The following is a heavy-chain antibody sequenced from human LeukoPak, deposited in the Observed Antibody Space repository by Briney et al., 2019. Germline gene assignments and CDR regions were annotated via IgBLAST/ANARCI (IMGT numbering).Heavy chain of an antibody. Sequence: PGGSLRLSCAASGFTFSSYWMSWVHQAPGKGLEWVANIKQDGSEKYYVDSVKGRFTISRDNAKNSLYLQMNSLRAEDTAVYYCARTWRYYDFWSGYYWDYWGQGTLVTVSS. J-gene: IGHJ4*02. V-gene: IGHV3-7*01. CDR1: GFTFSSYW. CDR3: ARTWRYYDFWSGYYWDY. CDR2: IKQDGSEK. D-gene: IGHD3-3*01.